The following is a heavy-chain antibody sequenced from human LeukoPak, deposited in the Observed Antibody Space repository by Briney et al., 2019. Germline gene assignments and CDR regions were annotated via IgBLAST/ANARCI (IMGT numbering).Heavy chain of an antibody. CDR1: GFAFNSYA. Sequence: GGSLRLSCAASGFAFNSYAMFWVRQAPGKGLEWVALIWYDGSNKYYADSVKGRFTISRDTSKNTLYLQMNSLRAEDTAVYYCAKIAAGLHFDYWGQGTLVTVSS. CDR3: AKIAAGLHFDY. J-gene: IGHJ4*02. D-gene: IGHD6-6*01. V-gene: IGHV3-33*06. CDR2: IWYDGSNK.